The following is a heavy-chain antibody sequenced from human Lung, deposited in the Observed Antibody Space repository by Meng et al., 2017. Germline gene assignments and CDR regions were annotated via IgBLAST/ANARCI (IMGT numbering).Heavy chain of an antibody. D-gene: IGHD2-15*01. V-gene: IGHV3-7*01. J-gene: IGHJ4*01. Sequence: GESLKISCVASGFSFTSYHMTWVRQAPGKGLEWVANINLDGSDKAYADSVKGRFTISRDNSQNSLYLQVNSLRAEDTAVYYCARDPNHDDPVVRDFWGQGTLVTVSS. CDR1: GFSFTSYH. CDR3: ARDPNHDDPVVRDF. CDR2: INLDGSDK.